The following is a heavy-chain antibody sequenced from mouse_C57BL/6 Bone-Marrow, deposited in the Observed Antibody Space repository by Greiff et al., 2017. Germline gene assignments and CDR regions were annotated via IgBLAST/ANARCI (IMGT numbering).Heavy chain of an antibody. D-gene: IGHD2-5*01. J-gene: IGHJ3*01. V-gene: IGHV1-50*01. CDR1: GYTFTSYW. Sequence: QVQLQQPGAELVKPGASVKLSCKASGYTFTSYWMQWVKQRPGQGLEWIGEIDPSDSYTNYNKKFKGKATLTVDTSSSTAYMQRSSLTSEDSAVYYCARTGYSNAWFAYWGQGTLVTVSA. CDR2: IDPSDSYT. CDR3: ARTGYSNAWFAY.